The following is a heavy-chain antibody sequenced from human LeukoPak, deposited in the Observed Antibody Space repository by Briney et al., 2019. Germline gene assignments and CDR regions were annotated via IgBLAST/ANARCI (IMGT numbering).Heavy chain of an antibody. V-gene: IGHV4-39*01. CDR1: GGSISSSSYY. J-gene: IGHJ4*02. CDR3: ASPIVVVPAAIFHFDY. CDR2: IYYSGST. D-gene: IGHD2-2*02. Sequence: SETLSLTCTVSGGSISSSSYYWGWIRQPPGKGLEWIGSIYYSGSTYYNPSLTSRVTISVDTSKNQFSLKLSLVTAADTAVYYCASPIVVVPAAIFHFDYWGQGTLVTVSS.